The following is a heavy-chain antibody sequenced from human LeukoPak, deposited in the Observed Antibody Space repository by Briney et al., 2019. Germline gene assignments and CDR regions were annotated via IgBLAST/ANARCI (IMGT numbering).Heavy chain of an antibody. CDR3: ARDITSYGSGSYRI. CDR2: ISGSGGST. J-gene: IGHJ3*02. Sequence: GGSLRLSCAASGFTFSSYAMSWVRQAPGKGLEWVSAISGSGGSTYYADSVKGRFTISRDNSKNTLYLQMNSLRAEDTAVYYCARDITSYGSGSYRIWGQGTMVTVSS. CDR1: GFTFSSYA. V-gene: IGHV3-23*01. D-gene: IGHD3-10*01.